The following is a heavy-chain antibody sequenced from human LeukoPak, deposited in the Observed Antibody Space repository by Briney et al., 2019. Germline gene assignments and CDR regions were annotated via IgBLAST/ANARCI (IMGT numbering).Heavy chain of an antibody. Sequence: SQTLSLTCTVSGGSISSYYWSWIRQPPGKGLEWIGYIYYSTNTTYNPSLKSRVTISVDTSKNQFSLKLTSVTAADTAVYYCARESRDVETEGFDYWGQGTLVTVSS. J-gene: IGHJ4*02. CDR2: IYYSTNT. CDR3: ARESRDVETEGFDY. D-gene: IGHD5-24*01. V-gene: IGHV4-59*01. CDR1: GGSISSYY.